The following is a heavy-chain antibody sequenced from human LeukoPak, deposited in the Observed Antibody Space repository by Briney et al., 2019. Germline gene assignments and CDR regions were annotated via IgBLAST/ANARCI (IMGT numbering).Heavy chain of an antibody. CDR2: INHSGST. CDR1: GGSFSGYY. Sequence: SETLSLTCAVYGGSFSGYYWSWIRQPPGKGLEWIGEINHSGSTNYNPSLKSRVTISVDTSKNQFSLKPSSVTAADTAVYYCARGPEYSSPLFIDYWGQGTLVTVSS. CDR3: ARGPEYSSPLFIDY. V-gene: IGHV4-34*01. D-gene: IGHD6-6*01. J-gene: IGHJ4*02.